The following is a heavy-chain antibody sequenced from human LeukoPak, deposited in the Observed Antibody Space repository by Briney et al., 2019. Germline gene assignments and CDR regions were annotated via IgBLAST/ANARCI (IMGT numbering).Heavy chain of an antibody. J-gene: IGHJ5*02. CDR2: IRSKAYGGTT. D-gene: IGHD1-7*01. V-gene: IGHV3-49*04. CDR1: GFTFGDYA. CDR3: TRVNSGTTGWFDP. Sequence: GGSLRLSCTASGFTFGDYAMSWVRQAPGKGLEWVGFIRSKAYGGTTEYAASVKGRFTISRDDSKSIAYLQMNSLKTEDTAVYYCTRVNSGTTGWFDPWGQGTLVTVSS.